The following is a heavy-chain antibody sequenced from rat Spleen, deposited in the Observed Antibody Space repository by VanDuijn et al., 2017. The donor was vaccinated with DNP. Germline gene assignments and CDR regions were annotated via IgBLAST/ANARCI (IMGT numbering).Heavy chain of an antibody. V-gene: IGHV5S10*01. J-gene: IGHJ3*01. Sequence: EVQLVESGGGLVQPGRSLKLSCLASGFTFSNYWMFWVRQAPKKGLEWVATIVYDGSRTYYRDSVKGRFTISRDNAKSTLYLQMDSLRSEDTATYYCAAPDYDGTYYYPFAYWGQGTLVTVSS. CDR2: IVYDGSRT. D-gene: IGHD1-12*02. CDR3: AAPDYDGTYYYPFAY. CDR1: GFTFSNYW.